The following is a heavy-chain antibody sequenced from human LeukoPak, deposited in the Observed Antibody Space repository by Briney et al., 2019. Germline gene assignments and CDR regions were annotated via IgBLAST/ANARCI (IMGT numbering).Heavy chain of an antibody. CDR2: ITAYNGNR. Sequence: ASVKVSCTTSGYTFSNYGISWVRQAPGQGLEWMGWITAYNGNRLYAQRFQGRITLTTDTSTSTSYMELRSLEYDDTAIYYCARDNDKVVDHWGQGTLVTVPS. J-gene: IGHJ4*01. CDR3: ARDNDKVVDH. CDR1: GYTFSNYG. V-gene: IGHV1-18*01. D-gene: IGHD1-1*01.